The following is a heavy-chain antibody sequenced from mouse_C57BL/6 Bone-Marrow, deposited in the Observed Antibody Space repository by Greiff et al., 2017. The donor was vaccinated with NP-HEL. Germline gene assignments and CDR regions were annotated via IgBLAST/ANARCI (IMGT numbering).Heavy chain of an antibody. J-gene: IGHJ2*01. D-gene: IGHD4-1*01. V-gene: IGHV5-9*01. Sequence: DVKLVESGGGLVKPGGSLKLSCAASGFTFSSYTMSWVRQTPEKRLEWVATISGGGGNTYYPDSVKGRFTISRDNAKNTLYLKMSSLRSEDTALYYCARHGRSDYWGQGTTLTVSS. CDR3: ARHGRSDY. CDR1: GFTFSSYT. CDR2: ISGGGGNT.